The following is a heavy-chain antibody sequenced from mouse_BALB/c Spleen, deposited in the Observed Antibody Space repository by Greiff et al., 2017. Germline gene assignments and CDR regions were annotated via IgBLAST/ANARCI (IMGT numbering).Heavy chain of an antibody. CDR2: ISSGGST. CDR3: ARGRATMITTYAMDY. Sequence: EVKVVESGGGLVKPGGSLKLSCAASGFTFSSYAMSWVRQTPEKRLEWVASISSGGSTYYPDSVKGRFTISRDNARNILYLQMSSLRSEDTAMYYCARGRATMITTYAMDYWGQGTSVTVSS. J-gene: IGHJ4*01. D-gene: IGHD2-4*01. V-gene: IGHV5-6-5*01. CDR1: GFTFSSYA.